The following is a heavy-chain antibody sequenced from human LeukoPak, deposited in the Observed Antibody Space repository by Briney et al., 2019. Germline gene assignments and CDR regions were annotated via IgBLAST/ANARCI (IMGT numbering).Heavy chain of an antibody. CDR3: ARADSSGSHFDY. D-gene: IGHD3-22*01. Sequence: ASVKVSCKASGGTFSSYAISWVRQAPGQGLEWMGRIIPIFGTANYAQKFHGRVTITTDESTSTAYMELSSLRSEDTAVYYCARADSSGSHFDYWGQGTLVTVPS. CDR1: GGTFSSYA. CDR2: IIPIFGTA. V-gene: IGHV1-69*05. J-gene: IGHJ4*02.